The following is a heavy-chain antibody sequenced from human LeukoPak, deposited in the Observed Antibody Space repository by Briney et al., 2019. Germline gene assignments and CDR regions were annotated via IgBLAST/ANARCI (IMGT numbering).Heavy chain of an antibody. Sequence: SETLSLTCTVSGGSISSSSYYWGWIRQPPGKGLEWIGSIYYSGITYYNPSLKSRVTISVDTSKNQFSLKLSSVTAADTAVYYCARAYRTIDYWGQGTLVTVSS. CDR2: IYYSGIT. J-gene: IGHJ4*02. V-gene: IGHV4-39*01. D-gene: IGHD1/OR15-1a*01. CDR1: GGSISSSSYY. CDR3: ARAYRTIDY.